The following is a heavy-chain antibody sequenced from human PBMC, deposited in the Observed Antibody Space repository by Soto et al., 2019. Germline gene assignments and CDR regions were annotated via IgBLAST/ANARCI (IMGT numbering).Heavy chain of an antibody. D-gene: IGHD7-27*01. J-gene: IGHJ6*02. Sequence: ASGRVSSKASCSTFPSSGISLVRQAPGQGLEGMGWISAYNGNTNYAQKLQGRVTMTTDTSTSTAYRELRSLSSDDTAVYYCARDLGLDGMDGWRQGTRVTVSS. CDR3: ARDLGLDGMDG. CDR2: ISAYNGNT. V-gene: IGHV1-18*01. CDR1: CSTFPSSG.